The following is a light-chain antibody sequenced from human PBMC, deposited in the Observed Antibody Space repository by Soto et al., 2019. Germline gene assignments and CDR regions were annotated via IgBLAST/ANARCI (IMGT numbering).Light chain of an antibody. CDR2: DAA. V-gene: IGKV1-33*01. CDR1: QDITNY. J-gene: IGKJ4*01. CDR3: QQYENLPLT. Sequence: DIQMTQSPSSLSASVGDGVTITCQASQDITNYLNWYQQKPGKSPKLLIFDAANLEAGVPSRFSGSGSGTEFTFTISSLQPEDMATYYCQQYENLPLTFGGGTKVDI.